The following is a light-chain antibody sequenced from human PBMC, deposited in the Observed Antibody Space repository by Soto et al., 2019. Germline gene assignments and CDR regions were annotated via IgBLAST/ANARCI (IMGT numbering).Light chain of an antibody. CDR3: QQYSGYSRT. V-gene: IGKV1-5*01. CDR1: QSISDS. Sequence: DIQMTQSPSTLSTSIGGRVTISCRASQSISDSLAWYQQKPGKAPFLLISDASNLERGVPSRFSGSGSGTEFTLTISTMQPDDFATYYCQQYSGYSRTFGQGTKVESK. CDR2: DAS. J-gene: IGKJ1*01.